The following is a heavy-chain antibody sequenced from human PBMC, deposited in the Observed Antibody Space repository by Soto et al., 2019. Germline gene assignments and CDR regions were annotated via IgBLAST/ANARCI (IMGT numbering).Heavy chain of an antibody. CDR3: ARGSGSYYAY. CDR1: GASVSSGNYY. CDR2: ISYSGST. Sequence: QVQLQESGPGLVKPSETLSLTCTVSGASVSSGNYYWSWIRQPPGKGLECIGYISYSGSTNYNPSLKSRVTIPIDTSKNQFFLKLSSVTAADTAVYYCARGSGSYYAYWGQGTLVTVSS. J-gene: IGHJ4*02. D-gene: IGHD1-26*01. V-gene: IGHV4-61*01.